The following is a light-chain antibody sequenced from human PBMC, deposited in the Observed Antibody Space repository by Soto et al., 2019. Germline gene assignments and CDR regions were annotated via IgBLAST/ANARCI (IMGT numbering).Light chain of an antibody. CDR3: QHYNSYSEA. CDR1: QTISSW. Sequence: DIQMTQSHSTLSGSLVERVTITCRASQTISSWLAWYQQKPGKAPKLLIYKASTLKSGVPSRFSGSGSGTEFTLTISSLQPDDFATYYCQHYNSYSEAFGQGTKVDI. J-gene: IGKJ1*01. CDR2: KAS. V-gene: IGKV1-5*03.